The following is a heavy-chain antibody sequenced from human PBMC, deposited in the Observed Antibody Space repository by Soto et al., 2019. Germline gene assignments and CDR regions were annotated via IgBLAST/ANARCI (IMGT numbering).Heavy chain of an antibody. CDR1: GFTFSSYA. CDR2: ISGSSGST. V-gene: IGHV3-23*01. CDR3: VKSADTANIVVVPAYFDY. Sequence: EVQLLESGGGLVQPGGSLRLSCAASGFTFSSYAMSWVRQAPGKGLEWVSAISGSSGSTYYADSVKGRFTISSDNSKNTLYLQMNSLRAEDTAVYYCVKSADTANIVVVPAYFDYWGQGTLVTVSS. J-gene: IGHJ4*02. D-gene: IGHD2-2*01.